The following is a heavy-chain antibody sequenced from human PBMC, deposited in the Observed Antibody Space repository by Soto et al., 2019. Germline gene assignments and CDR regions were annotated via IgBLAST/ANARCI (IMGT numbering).Heavy chain of an antibody. Sequence: DVQLVESGGGLVQPGGSLRLSCAVSEFTVISNYMSWVRQAPGKGLEWDSSIYRDSTTHYADSVKGRFIISRDNSKNTLYLQMNSLRAEDTAVYYCTRDPTDVGSDPDYWGQGTLVTVS. J-gene: IGHJ4*02. CDR3: TRDPTDVGSDPDY. CDR1: EFTVISNY. CDR2: IYRDSTT. D-gene: IGHD2-15*01. V-gene: IGHV3-66*01.